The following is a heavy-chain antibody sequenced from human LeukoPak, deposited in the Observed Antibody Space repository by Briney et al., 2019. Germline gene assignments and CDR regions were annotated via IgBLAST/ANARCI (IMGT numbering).Heavy chain of an antibody. J-gene: IGHJ5*02. CDR2: IYDRGNT. D-gene: IGHD3-10*01. Sequence: RASETLCLTCTVSGGSISNDCRSWIRQPAGKGLEWIGLIYDRGNTNYNPSLKSRGTMSIDTSKNQISLKLSSVAAADTAVYYCTRDSGTTGEVKFDPWGQGTLVTVSS. CDR3: TRDSGTTGEVKFDP. CDR1: GGSISNDC. V-gene: IGHV4-4*07.